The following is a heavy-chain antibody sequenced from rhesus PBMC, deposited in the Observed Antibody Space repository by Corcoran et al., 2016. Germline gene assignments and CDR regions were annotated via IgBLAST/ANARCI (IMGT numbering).Heavy chain of an antibody. Sequence: QVQLQESGPGLVKPSETLSLACAVSGDSFSRYWWSWIRQPPGKGLEWIGEIAGDNGNTNCHPSLQSRVTISQDTSKSQVSLKLTSVTAADTAVYFCARAAGGANGPFFDYWGQGVLVTVSS. V-gene: IGHV4-80*01. D-gene: IGHD1-44*02. CDR2: IAGDNGNT. J-gene: IGHJ4*01. CDR1: GDSFSRYW. CDR3: ARAAGGANGPFFDY.